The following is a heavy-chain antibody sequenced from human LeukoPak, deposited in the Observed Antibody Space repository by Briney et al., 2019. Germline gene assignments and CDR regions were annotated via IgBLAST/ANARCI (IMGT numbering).Heavy chain of an antibody. CDR3: ARDRWSSSSSEGAVDI. CDR1: GYTFTNYG. J-gene: IGHJ3*02. D-gene: IGHD6-6*01. V-gene: IGHV1-18*01. Sequence: ASVKVSCKASGYTFTNYGISWVRQAPGQGLEWMGWISAYNGNTNYAQKLQGRVTMTTDTSTSTAYMELWSLRSDDTAVYYCARDRWSSSSSEGAVDIWGQGTMVTVSS. CDR2: ISAYNGNT.